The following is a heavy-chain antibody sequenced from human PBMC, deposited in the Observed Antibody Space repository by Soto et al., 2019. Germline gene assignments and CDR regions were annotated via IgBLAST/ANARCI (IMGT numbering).Heavy chain of an antibody. CDR3: ARGGREFPRIPYDT. Sequence: QVQLVQSGAEVKKPGASVKVSCRTSGYSFIDYYVHWVRQAPGQGLEWVGWINPNSGASKYAENFQGRVTMTRDRSTSTVYMELAGLRSDDTAVYYCARGGREFPRIPYDTWGQGTLVTVSS. V-gene: IGHV1-2*02. J-gene: IGHJ5*02. D-gene: IGHD3-10*01. CDR1: GYSFIDYY. CDR2: INPNSGAS.